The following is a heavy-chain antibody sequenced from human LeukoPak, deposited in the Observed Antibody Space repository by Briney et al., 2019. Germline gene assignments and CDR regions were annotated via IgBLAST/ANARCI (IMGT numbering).Heavy chain of an antibody. Sequence: GGSLRLSCAASGFTFSSYAMSWVRQAPGKGLEWVSAISGSGGSTYYADSVKGRFTISRDNSKNTLYLQMNSLSAEDTAVYYCAKAIVVVPAASRSLYFQHWGQGTLVTVSS. D-gene: IGHD2-2*01. V-gene: IGHV3-23*01. CDR1: GFTFSSYA. J-gene: IGHJ1*01. CDR3: AKAIVVVPAASRSLYFQH. CDR2: ISGSGGST.